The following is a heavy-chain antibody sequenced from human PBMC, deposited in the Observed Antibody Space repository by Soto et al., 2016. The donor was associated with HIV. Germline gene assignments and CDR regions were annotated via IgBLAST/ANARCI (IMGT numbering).Heavy chain of an antibody. V-gene: IGHV1-2*07. J-gene: IGHJ6*03. CDR3: ARGGSWRYYYTDV. Sequence: QVQLVQSGAEVKKPGASVKVSCKASGYTFTGFYLHWIRQAPGQGLEWVGWINPNSGDTNFAHKFQGRVTMTRDTSFSTAYMQVSRLRFDDTAVYYCARGGSWRYYYTDVWGRGTAVTVSS. CDR1: GYTFTGFY. D-gene: IGHD3-10*01. CDR2: INPNSGDT.